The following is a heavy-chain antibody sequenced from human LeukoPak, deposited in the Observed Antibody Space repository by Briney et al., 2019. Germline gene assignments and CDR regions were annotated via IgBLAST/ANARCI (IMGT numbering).Heavy chain of an antibody. D-gene: IGHD3-10*01. CDR1: GYTFTSYD. V-gene: IGHV1-8*01. CDR2: MNPNSGNT. Sequence: ASVKVSCKASGYTFTSYDINWVRQATGQGLEWMEWMNPNSGNTGYAQKFQGRVTMTRNTSISTAYMELSSLRSEDTAVYYCARVSTMVRGVIILGYWGQGTLVTVSS. J-gene: IGHJ4*02. CDR3: ARVSTMVRGVIILGY.